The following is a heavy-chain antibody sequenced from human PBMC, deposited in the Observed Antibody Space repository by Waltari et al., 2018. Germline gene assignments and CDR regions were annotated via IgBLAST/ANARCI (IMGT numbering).Heavy chain of an antibody. CDR3: AREDGVGASFDY. CDR1: GGSISSYH. CDR2: IYYSGSP. Sequence: QVQLQESGPGLVKPSETLSLPCTVSGGSISSYHWSWIRQPPGEGLEWIGYIYYSGSPNYNPSLKSRVTISVDTSKNQFSLKLSSVTAADTAVYYCAREDGVGASFDYWGQGTLVTVSS. V-gene: IGHV4-59*01. J-gene: IGHJ4*02. D-gene: IGHD1-26*01.